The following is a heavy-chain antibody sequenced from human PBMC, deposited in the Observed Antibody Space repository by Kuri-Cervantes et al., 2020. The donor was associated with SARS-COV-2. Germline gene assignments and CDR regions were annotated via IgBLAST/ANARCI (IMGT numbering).Heavy chain of an antibody. CDR2: ITPFNGNT. V-gene: IGHV1-45*02. J-gene: IGHJ3*02. CDR1: GYTFTYRY. CDR3: ARAVAGTGDFDI. Sequence: SVKVSCKASGYTFTYRYLHWVRQAPGQALECMGWITPFNGNTNYAQKFQDRVTITRDRSMSTAYMELRSLRSEDTAMYYCARAVAGTGDFDIWGQGTMVTVSS. D-gene: IGHD6-19*01.